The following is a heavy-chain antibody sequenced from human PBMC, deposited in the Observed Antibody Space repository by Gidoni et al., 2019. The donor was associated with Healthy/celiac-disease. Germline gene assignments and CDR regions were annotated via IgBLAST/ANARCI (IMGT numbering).Heavy chain of an antibody. J-gene: IGHJ6*02. CDR3: ARDRVAVAGIFYYYYYGMDV. V-gene: IGHV3-30-3*01. CDR2: ISYDGSNK. CDR1: GFTFSSYA. D-gene: IGHD6-19*01. Sequence: QVQLVESGGGVVQPGRSLRLSCSASGFTFSSYAMHWVRQAPGKGLGWVAVISYDGSNKYYADSVKGRFTISRDNSKNTLYLQMNSLRAEDTAVYYCARDRVAVAGIFYYYYYGMDVWGQGTTVTVSS.